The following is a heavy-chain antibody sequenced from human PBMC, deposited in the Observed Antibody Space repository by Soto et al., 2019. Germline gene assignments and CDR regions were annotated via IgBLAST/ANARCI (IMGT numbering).Heavy chain of an antibody. D-gene: IGHD3-9*01. Sequence: QVQLQQWGAGPLRPLETLSLTCGVSGGSFSGYYWAWIRQSPGKGLEWIGEINDRGPIKYNPSLKSRGSISVDTSKNHYSLNPRSVTAADTAVYYCARESHDILTGPPWVWYFDLWGRGTLVTVSS. CDR3: ARESHDILTGPPWVWYFDL. J-gene: IGHJ2*01. CDR2: INDRGPI. CDR1: GGSFSGYY. V-gene: IGHV4-34*01.